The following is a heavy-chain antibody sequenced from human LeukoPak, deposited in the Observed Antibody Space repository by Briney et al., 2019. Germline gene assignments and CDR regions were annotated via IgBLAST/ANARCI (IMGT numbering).Heavy chain of an antibody. Sequence: SETLSLTCVVYGGSFSGYYWNWIRQPPGKGLERIGEINHRGSTNYNPSLESRVTISVDTSKKQFSLKLSSVTAEDTAVYYCARERGYSSGKQRGQERDLRDWGQGTLVTVSS. V-gene: IGHV4-34*01. CDR3: ARERGYSSGKQRGQERDLRD. J-gene: IGHJ4*02. D-gene: IGHD5-18*01. CDR2: INHRGST. CDR1: GGSFSGYY.